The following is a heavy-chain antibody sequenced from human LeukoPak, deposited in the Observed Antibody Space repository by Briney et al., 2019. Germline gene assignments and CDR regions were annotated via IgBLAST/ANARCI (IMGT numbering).Heavy chain of an antibody. V-gene: IGHV4-39*01. CDR2: IYYSGST. CDR3: ARHGSGSYNY. J-gene: IGHJ4*02. D-gene: IGHD3-10*01. Sequence: SETLSLTCTVSGGSIGSSSSYWGWIRQPPGKGLEWIGNIYYSGSTYYNPSLKSRVTISVATSKNQFSLKLSSVTAADTAVYYCARHGSGSYNYWGQGTLVTVSS. CDR1: GGSIGSSSSY.